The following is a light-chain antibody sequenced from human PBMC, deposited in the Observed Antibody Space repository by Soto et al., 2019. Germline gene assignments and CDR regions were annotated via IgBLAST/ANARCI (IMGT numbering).Light chain of an antibody. CDR2: WAS. CDR3: QQYYNNPLS. J-gene: IGKJ4*01. CDR1: QSLLYSSNNKNY. Sequence: IVMIQSPDSLAVSLGERATINCRSSQSLLYSSNNKNYLAWYQQKPGQPPKLLIYWASTRESGVPDRFSGSGSRKDFSLTISSLQAEDVAVYFCQQYYNNPLSFGGGTRVEIK. V-gene: IGKV4-1*01.